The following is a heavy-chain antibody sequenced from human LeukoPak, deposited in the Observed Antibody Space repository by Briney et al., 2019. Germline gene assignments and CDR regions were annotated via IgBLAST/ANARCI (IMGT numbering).Heavy chain of an antibody. Sequence: ASVKVSCKASGGTFSSYAISWVRQAPGQGLEWMGGIIPIFGTANYAQKFQGRVTMTEDTSTDTAYMELSSLRSEDTAVYYCATDYPTPLLDRRFRFPNFDYWGQGTLVTVSS. V-gene: IGHV1-69*06. CDR3: ATDYPTPLLDRRFRFPNFDY. J-gene: IGHJ4*02. D-gene: IGHD1-14*01. CDR1: GGTFSSYA. CDR2: IIPIFGTA.